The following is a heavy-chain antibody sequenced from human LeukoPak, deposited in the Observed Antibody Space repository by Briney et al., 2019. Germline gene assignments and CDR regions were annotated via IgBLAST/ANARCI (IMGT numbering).Heavy chain of an antibody. CDR3: ARDLGQWEPTLEAFDI. V-gene: IGHV4-39*07. D-gene: IGHD1-26*01. CDR2: IYYSGST. Sequence: SETLSLTCTVSGGSITSSSYYWGWIRQPPGKGLEWIGSIYYSGSTYYNPSLKSRVTISVDTSKNQFSLKLSSVTAADTAVYYCARDLGQWEPTLEAFDIWGQGTMVTVSS. CDR1: GGSITSSSYY. J-gene: IGHJ3*02.